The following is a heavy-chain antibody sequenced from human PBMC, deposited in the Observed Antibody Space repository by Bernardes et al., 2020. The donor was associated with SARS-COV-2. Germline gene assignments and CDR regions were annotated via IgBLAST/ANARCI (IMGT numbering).Heavy chain of an antibody. CDR2: ISGSGGST. V-gene: IGHV3-23*01. D-gene: IGHD6-13*01. Sequence: GWSLRLSCAASGFTFSSYAMSWVRQAPGKGLEWVSAISGSGGSTYYADSVKGRFTISRDNSKNTLYLQMNSLRAEDTAVYYCAKDLYSSSWYDPRLIYYFDYWGQGTLVTVSS. CDR3: AKDLYSSSWYDPRLIYYFDY. J-gene: IGHJ4*02. CDR1: GFTFSSYA.